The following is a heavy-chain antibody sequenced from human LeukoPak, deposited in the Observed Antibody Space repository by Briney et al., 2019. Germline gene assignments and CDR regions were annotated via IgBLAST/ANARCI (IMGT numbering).Heavy chain of an antibody. CDR1: GYTFTSYG. D-gene: IGHD6-19*01. CDR2: ISAYNGNT. J-gene: IGHJ4*02. Sequence: ASVKVSCKASGYTFTSYGISWVRQAPGQGLEWMGWISAYNGNTNYAQKLQGRVTMTTDTSTSTAYMELSSLRSEDTAVYYCARGRGSGWYRAWYYFDYWGQGTLVTVSS. CDR3: ARGRGSGWYRAWYYFDY. V-gene: IGHV1-18*01.